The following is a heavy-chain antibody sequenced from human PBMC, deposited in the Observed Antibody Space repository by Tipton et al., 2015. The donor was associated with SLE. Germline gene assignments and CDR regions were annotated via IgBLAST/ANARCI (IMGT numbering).Heavy chain of an antibody. V-gene: IGHV1-18*01. D-gene: IGHD4-17*01. J-gene: IGHJ4*02. Sequence: QLVQSGGEVKKPGASVKVSCKASGYSFASYGIAWVRQAPGQGLEWMGWISTFSVNPNYAQKLQGRVTMTTDTSTSTAYMELRSLRSDDTAVYYCARDLDGDYATNWGQGTLATVSS. CDR3: ARDLDGDYATN. CDR2: ISTFSVNP. CDR1: GYSFASYG.